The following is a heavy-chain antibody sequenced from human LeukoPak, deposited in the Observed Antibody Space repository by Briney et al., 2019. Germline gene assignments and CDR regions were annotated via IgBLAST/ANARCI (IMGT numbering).Heavy chain of an antibody. Sequence: KTGGSLRLSCSVSGFKFADYDMSWLRQAPGKGLEWVGFIRNTVYGGTIKYAAAVQGRFTISRDESKSIAYLQMNSLQSEDTAVYFCSRSTWRYTMDAWGQGTTVTVSS. CDR1: GFKFADYD. D-gene: IGHD5-24*01. CDR2: IRNTVYGGTI. J-gene: IGHJ6*02. CDR3: SRSTWRYTMDA. V-gene: IGHV3-49*05.